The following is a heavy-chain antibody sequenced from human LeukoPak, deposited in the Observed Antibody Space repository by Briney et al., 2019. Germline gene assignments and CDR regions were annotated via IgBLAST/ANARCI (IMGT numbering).Heavy chain of an antibody. CDR3: AKEETYYDILTTTWYFDL. J-gene: IGHJ2*01. Sequence: PGGSLRLSCAASGFTFSSYAMSWVRQAPGKGLEWVSGISGSGGSTYYADSVKGRFTISRDNSKNTLYLQMNSLRAEDTAVYYCAKEETYYDILTTTWYFDLWGRGTLVTVSS. CDR2: ISGSGGST. CDR1: GFTFSSYA. V-gene: IGHV3-23*01. D-gene: IGHD3-9*01.